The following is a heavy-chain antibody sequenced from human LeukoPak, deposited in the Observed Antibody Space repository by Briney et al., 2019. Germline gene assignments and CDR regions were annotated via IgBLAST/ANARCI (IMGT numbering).Heavy chain of an antibody. CDR1: GFTLSSYS. Sequence: LAGGSLRLSCAASGFTLSSYSMNWVRQAPGRGLEWVANIKQDGSEKYYVDSMKGRFTISRDNAKNSLYLQMNSLRAEDTAVYYCARGGSSFAYWGQGTLVTVSS. CDR3: ARGGSSFAY. D-gene: IGHD5-18*01. V-gene: IGHV3-7*05. J-gene: IGHJ4*02. CDR2: IKQDGSEK.